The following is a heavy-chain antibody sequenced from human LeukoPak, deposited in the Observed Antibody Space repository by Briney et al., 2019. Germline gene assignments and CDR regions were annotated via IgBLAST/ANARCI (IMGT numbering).Heavy chain of an antibody. D-gene: IGHD6-6*01. V-gene: IGHV3-21*01. CDR2: ISSSSSYI. CDR3: ARVAVRAAREYYFDY. Sequence: GGSLRLSCAASGFTFSSYSMNWVRQAPGKGLEWVSSISSSSSYIYYADSVKGRFTISRDNAENSLYLQMNSLRAEDTAVYYCARVAVRAAREYYFDYWGQGTLVTVSS. CDR1: GFTFSSYS. J-gene: IGHJ4*02.